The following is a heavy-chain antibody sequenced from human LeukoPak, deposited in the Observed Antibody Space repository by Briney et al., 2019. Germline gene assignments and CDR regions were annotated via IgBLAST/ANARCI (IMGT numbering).Heavy chain of an antibody. V-gene: IGHV3-21*04. CDR1: GFPFRNYA. D-gene: IGHD1-7*01. J-gene: IGHJ4*02. CDR2: ISSSSNHI. CDR3: AKDVGRLELGLGDFGY. Sequence: PGASLRLLCAASGFPFRNYAMSWVRQAPGKGLEWMSSISSSSNHIYYADSVKGRFTISRDNPKNSLYLQMNSLRAEDTALYCCAKDVGRLELGLGDFGYWGQGTLVTVSS.